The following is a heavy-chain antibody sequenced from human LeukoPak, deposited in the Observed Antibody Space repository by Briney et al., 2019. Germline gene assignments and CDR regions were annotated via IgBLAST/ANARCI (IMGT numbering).Heavy chain of an antibody. CDR1: GFTFDDYG. J-gene: IGHJ4*02. Sequence: PGGSLRLSCAASGFTFDDYGMSWVRQAPGKGLEWVSGINWNGGRTGYADSVKGRFTISRDNAKTSLYPQMNSLRAEDTALYHCARGGVSSSSIPYFDYWGQGTLVTVSS. D-gene: IGHD6-6*01. CDR2: INWNGGRT. CDR3: ARGGVSSSSIPYFDY. V-gene: IGHV3-20*01.